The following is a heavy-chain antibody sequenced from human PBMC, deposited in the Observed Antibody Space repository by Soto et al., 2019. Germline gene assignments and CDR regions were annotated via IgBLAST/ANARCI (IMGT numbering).Heavy chain of an antibody. Sequence: PSETLSLTGAVSGDSISSSVWCTWVRQPPGKGLEWIGEVFHTGNTNYNPFLKSRVTMSVDKSTNEFSLKVTSVTAADTAIYYCARKAWVRFDYWGQGALVTVSS. CDR2: VFHTGNT. J-gene: IGHJ4*02. CDR3: ARKAWVRFDY. D-gene: IGHD7-27*01. CDR1: GDSISSSVW. V-gene: IGHV4-4*02.